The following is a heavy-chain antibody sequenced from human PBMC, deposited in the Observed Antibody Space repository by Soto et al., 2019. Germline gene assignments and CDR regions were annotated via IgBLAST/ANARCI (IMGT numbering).Heavy chain of an antibody. J-gene: IGHJ6*03. Sequence: GGSLRLSCAASGFTFDDYAMHWVRQAPGKGLEWVSGISWNSGSIGYADSVKGRFTISRDNAKNSLYLQMNSLRAEDTALYYCAKDTPSIRDYGDYYYYYMDVWGKGTTVTVSS. V-gene: IGHV3-9*01. D-gene: IGHD4-17*01. CDR3: AKDTPSIRDYGDYYYYYMDV. CDR2: ISWNSGSI. CDR1: GFTFDDYA.